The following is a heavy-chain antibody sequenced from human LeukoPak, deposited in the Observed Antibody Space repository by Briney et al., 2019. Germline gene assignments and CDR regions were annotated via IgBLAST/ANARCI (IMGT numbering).Heavy chain of an antibody. D-gene: IGHD6-13*01. CDR3: AKVDSSSWLGPFDY. Sequence: LGGSLRLSCAASAFTFSGYYMHWVRQVPGTGLVWVSRINRDGSTTNYADSVKGRFTISRDNSKNTLYLQMNSLRAEDTAVYYCAKVDSSSWLGPFDYWGQGTLVTVSS. V-gene: IGHV3-74*01. CDR2: INRDGSTT. J-gene: IGHJ4*02. CDR1: AFTFSGYY.